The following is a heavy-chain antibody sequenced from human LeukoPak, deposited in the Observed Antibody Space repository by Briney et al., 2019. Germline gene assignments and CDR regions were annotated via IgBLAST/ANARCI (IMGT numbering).Heavy chain of an antibody. CDR1: GFNFDDYG. D-gene: IGHD1-26*01. CDR2: ISWNGGST. J-gene: IGHJ4*02. Sequence: GGSLRPSCAASGFNFDDYGMTWVRQAPGEGLEWVSGISWNGGSTAYVDSVKGRFTISRDNAKNSLYLQMNSLRGEDTALYYCARGSGSYSTYFDFWGQGTLVTVSS. CDR3: ARGSGSYSTYFDF. V-gene: IGHV3-20*04.